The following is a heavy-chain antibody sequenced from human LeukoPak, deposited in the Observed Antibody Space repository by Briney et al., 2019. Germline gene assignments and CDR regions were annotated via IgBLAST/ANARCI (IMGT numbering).Heavy chain of an antibody. CDR2: IWSDGTNK. CDR3: ARGSGSFSGGFDY. J-gene: IGHJ4*02. D-gene: IGHD1-26*01. V-gene: IGHV3-33*01. Sequence: GRSLRLSCAASGFTFSSYGMHWVNQTPGKGLEWMTIIWSDGTNKYYADSVKGRFTISRDNSKNTLYLQMNSLRAEDTAVYYCARGSGSFSGGFDYWGQGTLVTVSS. CDR1: GFTFSSYG.